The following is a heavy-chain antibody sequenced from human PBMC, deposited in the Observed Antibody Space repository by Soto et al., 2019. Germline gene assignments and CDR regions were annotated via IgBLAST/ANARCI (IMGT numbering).Heavy chain of an antibody. Sequence: GGSLRLSCAASGFTFSNYWMHWVRQAPGKGLLWVSSIKHDGSSKSYADSVEGRFTISRDNAKNSLYLQMNSLRAEDTAVYYCASTRGIAARGLDAFDIWGQGTMVTVSS. CDR1: GFTFSNYW. J-gene: IGHJ3*02. CDR2: IKHDGSSK. D-gene: IGHD2-15*01. V-gene: IGHV3-74*01. CDR3: ASTRGIAARGLDAFDI.